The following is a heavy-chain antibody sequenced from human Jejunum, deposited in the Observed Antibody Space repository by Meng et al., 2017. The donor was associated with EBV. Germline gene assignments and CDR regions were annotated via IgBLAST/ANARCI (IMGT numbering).Heavy chain of an antibody. V-gene: IGHV3-23*01. Sequence: VAVLGSGGGLVPPGGSLRLSCAASGFTCSSYSMSWVRQAPGKGREWVSTVSGSGGNTYYADSVKGRFTISRDISKNTLYLQMNSLTAEDTAIYYCAKLLKYWGQGTLVTSPQ. J-gene: IGHJ4*02. CDR1: GFTCSSYS. CDR2: VSGSGGNT. CDR3: AKLLKY.